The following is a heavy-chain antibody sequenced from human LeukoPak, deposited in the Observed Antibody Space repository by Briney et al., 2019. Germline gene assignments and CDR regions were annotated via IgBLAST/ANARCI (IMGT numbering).Heavy chain of an antibody. V-gene: IGHV4-34*01. CDR3: ARRSRTAMVAKAPFDY. J-gene: IGHJ4*02. D-gene: IGHD5-18*01. CDR2: INHSGST. CDR1: GGSINIYY. Sequence: SETLSLTCTVSGGSINIYYWSWIRQPAGKGLEWIGEINHSGSTNYNPSLKSRVTISVDTSKNQFSLKLSSVTAADTAVYYCARRSRTAMVAKAPFDYWGQGTLVTVSS.